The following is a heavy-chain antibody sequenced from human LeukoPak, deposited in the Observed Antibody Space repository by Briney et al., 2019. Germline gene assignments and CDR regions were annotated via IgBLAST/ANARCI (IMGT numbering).Heavy chain of an antibody. CDR3: ARGLGSSGWYYLFDY. D-gene: IGHD6-19*01. CDR2: IDFSGRTI. Sequence: GGSLRLSCAASGFTLGSFEMNWVRQAPGKGLEWVSYIDFSGRTIYYAASVKGRFTISRDNAKNSLYLQMNSLRAEDTAVYYCARGLGSSGWYYLFDYWGQGALVTVSS. CDR1: GFTLGSFE. V-gene: IGHV3-48*03. J-gene: IGHJ4*02.